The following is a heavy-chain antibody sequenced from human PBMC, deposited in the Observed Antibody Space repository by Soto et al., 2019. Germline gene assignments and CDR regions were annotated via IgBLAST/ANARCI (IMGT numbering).Heavy chain of an antibody. CDR3: ARDLEGAAAGTLDY. J-gene: IGHJ4*02. CDR1: GGSFSGYY. CDR2: INHSGST. Sequence: SETLSLTCAVYGGSFSGYYWSWIRQPPGKGLEWIGEINHSGSTNYNPSLKSRVTISVDTSKNQFSLKLSSVTAADTAVYYCARDLEGAAAGTLDYWGQGTLVTVS. V-gene: IGHV4-34*01. D-gene: IGHD6-13*01.